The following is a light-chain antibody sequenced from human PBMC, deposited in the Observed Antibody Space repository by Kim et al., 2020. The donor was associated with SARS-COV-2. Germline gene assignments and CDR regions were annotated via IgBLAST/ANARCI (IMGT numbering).Light chain of an antibody. CDR3: QQYKSYPLT. CDR2: KAS. CDR1: QSISSW. J-gene: IGKJ4*01. Sequence: DIQMTQSPSTLSASVGDRVTITCRASQSISSWLAWYQKKPGKAPKLLIYKASSLERGVPSRFSGSGSGTEFTLTILSLQPDDFATYYCQQYKSYPLTFGGGTKVDIK. V-gene: IGKV1-5*03.